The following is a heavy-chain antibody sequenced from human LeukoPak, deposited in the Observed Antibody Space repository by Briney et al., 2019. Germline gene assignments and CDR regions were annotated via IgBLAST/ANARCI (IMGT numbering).Heavy chain of an antibody. J-gene: IGHJ4*02. CDR3: ASILGYCSGGDCLDY. Sequence: GASVKVSCKASGYTFTGYYMHWVLQAPGQGLEWMGWINPNSGGTNYAQKFQGRVTMTRDTSISTAYMELSRLRSDDTAVYYCASILGYCSGGDCLDYWGQGTLVTVSS. CDR2: INPNSGGT. V-gene: IGHV1-2*02. D-gene: IGHD2-15*01. CDR1: GYTFTGYY.